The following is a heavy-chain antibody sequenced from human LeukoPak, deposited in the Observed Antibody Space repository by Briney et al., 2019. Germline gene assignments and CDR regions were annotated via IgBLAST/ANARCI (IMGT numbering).Heavy chain of an antibody. CDR1: GYTFTGYY. D-gene: IGHD3-16*01. CDR3: ARDRGLRLGYFDY. J-gene: IGHJ4*02. CDR2: INPNSGGT. V-gene: IGHV1-2*02. Sequence: ASVKVSCKASGYTFTGYYMHWVRQAPGQGLEWMGWINPNSGGTNYAQKFQGGVTMTRDTSISTAYMELSRLRSDDTAVYYCARDRGLRLGYFDYWGQGTLVTVSS.